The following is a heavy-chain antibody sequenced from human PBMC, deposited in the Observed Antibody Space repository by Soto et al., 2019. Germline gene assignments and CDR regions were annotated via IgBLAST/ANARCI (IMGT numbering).Heavy chain of an antibody. CDR2: IYYSGST. J-gene: IGHJ5*02. D-gene: IGHD2-15*01. V-gene: IGHV4-61*08. CDR1: GGSISSGGYY. CDR3: ARHRDLGYDPAFGHNWFDP. Sequence: SETLSLTCTVSGGSISSGGYYWSWIRQHPEKGLEWIGYIYYSGSTNYNPSLKSRVTISVDTSKNQFSLKLSSVTAADTAVYYCARHRDLGYDPAFGHNWFDPWGQGTLVTVSS.